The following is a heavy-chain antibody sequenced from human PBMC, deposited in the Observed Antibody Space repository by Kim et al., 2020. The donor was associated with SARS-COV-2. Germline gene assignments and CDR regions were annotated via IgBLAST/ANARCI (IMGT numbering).Heavy chain of an antibody. CDR2: IIPIFGTA. D-gene: IGHD4-4*01. J-gene: IGHJ4*02. CDR1: GGTFSSYA. V-gene: IGHV1-69*13. Sequence: SVKVSCKASGGTFSSYAISWVRQAPGQGLEWMGGIIPIFGTANYAQKFQGRVTITAEESTSIAYMELTSLRPEDTAVYYCARGGHDYRNPVDYWGQGTL. CDR3: ARGGHDYRNPVDY.